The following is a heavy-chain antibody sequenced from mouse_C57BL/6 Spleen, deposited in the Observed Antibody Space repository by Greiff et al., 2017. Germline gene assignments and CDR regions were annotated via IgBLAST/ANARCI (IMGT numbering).Heavy chain of an antibody. CDR1: GYSITSDY. CDR2: ISYSGST. V-gene: IGHV3-8*01. Sequence: EVKLVESGPGLAKPSQTLSLTCSVTGYSITSDYWNWIRKFPGNKLEYMGYISYSGSTYYNPSLKRRFSITRDTSKNQYYLQLNSVTTEDTATYYCARYKTFYYDYDDGIGFDDWGQGTTLTVSS. CDR3: ARYKTFYYDYDDGIGFDD. D-gene: IGHD2-4*01. J-gene: IGHJ2*01.